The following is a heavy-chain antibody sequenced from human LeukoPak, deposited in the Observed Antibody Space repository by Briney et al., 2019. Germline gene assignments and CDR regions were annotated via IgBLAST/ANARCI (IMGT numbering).Heavy chain of an antibody. CDR3: ARVFRPSLTVFIIRGAFDI. V-gene: IGHV3-33*01. CDR2: IWSDGSNK. Sequence: PGGSLRLSCVVSGLSFSDYGMHWVRQAPGKGLEWVAVIWSDGSNKYYADSVKGRFTISRDNDKNSLYLQMDSLRVEDTAVYYCARVFRPSLTVFIIRGAFDIWGQGTMVTVSS. D-gene: IGHD3-3*01. CDR1: GLSFSDYG. J-gene: IGHJ3*02.